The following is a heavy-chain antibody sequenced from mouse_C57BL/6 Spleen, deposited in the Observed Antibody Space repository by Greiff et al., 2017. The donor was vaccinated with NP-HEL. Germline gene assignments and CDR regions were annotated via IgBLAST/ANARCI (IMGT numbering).Heavy chain of an antibody. V-gene: IGHV1-31*01. CDR3: ARGGPRREDAMDY. J-gene: IGHJ4*01. D-gene: IGHD2-10*02. CDR1: GYSFTGYY. CDR2: IYPYNGVS. Sequence: VQLKESGPELVKPGASVKISCKASGYSFTGYYMHWVKQSHGNILDWIGYIYPYNGVSSYNQKFKGKATLTVDKSSSTAYMELRSLTSEDSAVYYCARGGPRREDAMDYWGQGTSVTVSS.